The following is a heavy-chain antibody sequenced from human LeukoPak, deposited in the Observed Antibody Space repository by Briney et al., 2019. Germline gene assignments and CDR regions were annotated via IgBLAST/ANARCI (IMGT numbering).Heavy chain of an antibody. CDR3: AKDLGYCSGGSCYSGAYFDY. Sequence: GSLRLSCAASGFTFSSYAMSWVRQAPGKGLEWVSAISGSGGSTYYADSVKGQFTISRDNSKNTLYLQMNSLRAEDTAVYYCAKDLGYCSGGSCYSGAYFDYWGQGTLVTVSS. D-gene: IGHD2-15*01. J-gene: IGHJ4*02. CDR2: ISGSGGST. V-gene: IGHV3-23*01. CDR1: GFTFSSYA.